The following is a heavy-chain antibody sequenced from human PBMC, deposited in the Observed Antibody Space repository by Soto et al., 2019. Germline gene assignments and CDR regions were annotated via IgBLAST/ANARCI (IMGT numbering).Heavy chain of an antibody. CDR2: IFYSEST. J-gene: IGHJ3*02. CDR1: GGSISSSIYC. CDR3: ARDPPIYGSGSYYRSSGAFDI. Sequence: PSETLSLTCTASGGSISSSIYCWGWIRQPPGKGLEWIGNIFYSESTYYTPSLKSRVTISVDTSKNQFSLKLSSVTAADTAVYYCARDPPIYGSGSYYRSSGAFDIWGQGTMVTVSS. D-gene: IGHD3-10*01. V-gene: IGHV4-39*07.